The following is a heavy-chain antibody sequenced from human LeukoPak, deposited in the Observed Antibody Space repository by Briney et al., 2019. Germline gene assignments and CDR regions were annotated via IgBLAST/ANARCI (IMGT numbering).Heavy chain of an antibody. D-gene: IGHD3-3*01. Sequence: GGSLRLSCAASGFTLSSYAMSWVRQAPGKGLEWVSAISGSGGSTYYADSVKGRFTISRDNSKNTLYLQMNSLRAEDTAVYYCAKGDYDFWSGYFDLGYYYYGMDVWGQGTTVTVSS. CDR1: GFTLSSYA. J-gene: IGHJ6*02. V-gene: IGHV3-23*01. CDR3: AKGDYDFWSGYFDLGYYYYGMDV. CDR2: ISGSGGST.